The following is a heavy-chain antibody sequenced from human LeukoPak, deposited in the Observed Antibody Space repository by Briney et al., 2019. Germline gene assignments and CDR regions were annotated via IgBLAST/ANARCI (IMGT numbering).Heavy chain of an antibody. Sequence: ASVKVSCKASGYTFTSYAMHWVRQAPGQRLEWMGWINAGNGNTKYSQKFQGRVTMTRDTSTSTVYMELSSLRSEDTAVYYCARDMTTVTTSFEAFDIWGQGTMVTVSS. CDR2: INAGNGNT. CDR3: ARDMTTVTTSFEAFDI. D-gene: IGHD4-17*01. J-gene: IGHJ3*02. V-gene: IGHV1-3*01. CDR1: GYTFTSYA.